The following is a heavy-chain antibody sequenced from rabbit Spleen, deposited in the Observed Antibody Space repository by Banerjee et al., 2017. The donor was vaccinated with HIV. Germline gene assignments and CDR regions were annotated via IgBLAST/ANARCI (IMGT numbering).Heavy chain of an antibody. CDR1: GFSFSNNYV. CDR3: ARDGYSRGWGIILYYFNL. J-gene: IGHJ4*01. D-gene: IGHD4-1*01. Sequence: QSLEESGGDLVKPEGSLTLTCTASGFSFSNNYVMCWVRQAPGKGLEWIACISAVSSGSTSYASWAKGRFTISKTSSTTVTLQMTSLTAADTAAYFCARDGYSRGWGIILYYFNLWGQGTLVTVS. CDR2: ISAVSSGST. V-gene: IGHV1S40*01.